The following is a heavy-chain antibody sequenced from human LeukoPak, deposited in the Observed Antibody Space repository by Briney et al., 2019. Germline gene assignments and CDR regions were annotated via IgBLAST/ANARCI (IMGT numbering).Heavy chain of an antibody. Sequence: SETLSLTCAVSGYSISSGYYWGWIRQPPGKGLEWIGSIYHSGSTYYNPSLKSRVTISVDTSKNQFSLKLSSVTAADTAVYYCARAPHHDVWESYFDYWGQGTLVTVSS. CDR1: GYSISSGYY. V-gene: IGHV4-38-2*01. CDR3: ARAPHHDVWESYFDY. D-gene: IGHD1-26*01. CDR2: IYHSGST. J-gene: IGHJ4*02.